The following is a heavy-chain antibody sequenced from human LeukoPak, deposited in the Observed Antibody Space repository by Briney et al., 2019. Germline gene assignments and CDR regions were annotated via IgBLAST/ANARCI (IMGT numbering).Heavy chain of an antibody. J-gene: IGHJ4*02. Sequence: SETLSLTCTVSGGSISSYYWSWIRQPAGKGLEWIGRIYSSGSTNYTPSLKCRVTMSVDPSKDQVSLKLSSVTAADTAVYYCARELVFGVITYFDYWGQGTLVTVSS. CDR3: ARELVFGVITYFDY. CDR2: IYSSGST. CDR1: GGSISSYY. D-gene: IGHD3-3*01. V-gene: IGHV4-4*07.